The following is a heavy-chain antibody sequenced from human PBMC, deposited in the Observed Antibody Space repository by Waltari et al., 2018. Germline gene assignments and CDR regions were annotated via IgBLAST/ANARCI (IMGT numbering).Heavy chain of an antibody. Sequence: EVHLAESGGGVVQPGGSLRLSCTGSGFRFGDYWMHWVRQAPGKGLEWVSRINVDEGYISYGDSVKGRVTISRDNAKNTVFLQLNSLRADDTAVYFCARKAGSGYPYGPFYYDNWGQGTLVTVSS. CDR2: INVDEGYI. J-gene: IGHJ4*02. CDR1: GFRFGDYW. CDR3: ARKAGSGYPYGPFYYDN. D-gene: IGHD5-12*01. V-gene: IGHV3-74*01.